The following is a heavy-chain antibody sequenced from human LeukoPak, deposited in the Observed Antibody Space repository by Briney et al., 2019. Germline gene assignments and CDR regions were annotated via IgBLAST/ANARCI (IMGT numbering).Heavy chain of an antibody. CDR1: GFTFSSYA. Sequence: PGGSLRLSCAASGFTFSSYAMSWVRQAPGKGLEWVSAISGSGGSTYYADSVKGRFTISRDNSKNTLYLQMNSLRAEDTAVYYCAKDLHSGSYRYYFDYWGQGTLVTVSS. J-gene: IGHJ4*02. CDR2: ISGSGGST. V-gene: IGHV3-23*01. CDR3: AKDLHSGSYRYYFDY. D-gene: IGHD1-26*01.